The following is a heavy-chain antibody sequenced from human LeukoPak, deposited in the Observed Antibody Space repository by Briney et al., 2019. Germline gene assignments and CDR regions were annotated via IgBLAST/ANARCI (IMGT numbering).Heavy chain of an antibody. J-gene: IGHJ4*02. Sequence: GGSLRLSCAASGFTFSNYAMSWVRQAPGKGLECVSVISGDGGTTYYADSVKGRFTVSRDNSKNTLYLQMNSLRAEDTAIYYCAKHLWRDLLWFGEGYYFGYWDQGTLVTVSS. CDR3: AKHLWRDLLWFGEGYYFGY. D-gene: IGHD3-10*01. CDR2: ISGDGGTT. V-gene: IGHV3-23*01. CDR1: GFTFSNYA.